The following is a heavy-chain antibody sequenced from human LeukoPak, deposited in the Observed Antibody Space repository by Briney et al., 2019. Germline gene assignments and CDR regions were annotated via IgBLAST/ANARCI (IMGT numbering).Heavy chain of an antibody. D-gene: IGHD3-22*01. Sequence: GESLQISCEGSGSNFSNYWLGWVRPLPGKGLEWMGIIYPGDSDTRYSPSFQGQVTISADKSISTPYLQWSSLKASDTAMYYCARVDYYDRSGYFDYWGQGTQVTVSS. V-gene: IGHV5-51*01. CDR1: GSNFSNYW. J-gene: IGHJ4*02. CDR3: ARVDYYDRSGYFDY. CDR2: IYPGDSDT.